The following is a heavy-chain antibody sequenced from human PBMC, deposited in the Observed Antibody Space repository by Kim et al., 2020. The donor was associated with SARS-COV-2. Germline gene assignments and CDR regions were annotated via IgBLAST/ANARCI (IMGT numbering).Heavy chain of an antibody. CDR1: GGSSDSYY. J-gene: IGHJ4*02. CDR3: ARVVPSAGSDYFDY. Sequence: SETLSLTCTVSGGSSDSYYWSWMRQSPGKGLEWIGHMYYTGTTYYSPSLKSRVTISLDTSQNQFSLKLRSVTAADTAVYFCARVVPSAGSDYFDYWGQGGQVTVSS. CDR2: MYYTGTT. D-gene: IGHD6-13*01. V-gene: IGHV4-59*13.